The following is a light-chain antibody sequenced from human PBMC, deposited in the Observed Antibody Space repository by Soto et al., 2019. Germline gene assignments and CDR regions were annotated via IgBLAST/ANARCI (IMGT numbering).Light chain of an antibody. V-gene: IGLV2-18*02. CDR2: EVS. J-gene: IGLJ1*01. Sequence: QSVLTQPPSVSGSPGQSVTISCTGTSSDVGSYNRVSWYQQPPGTAPKLMIYEVSNRPSGVPDRFSGSKSGNTASLTISGLQAEDEADYYCSSYTSSITYVFVTGTRSPS. CDR3: SSYTSSITYV. CDR1: SSDVGSYNR.